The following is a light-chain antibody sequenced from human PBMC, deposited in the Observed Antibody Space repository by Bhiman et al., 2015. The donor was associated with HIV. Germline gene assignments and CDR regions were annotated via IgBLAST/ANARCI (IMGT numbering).Light chain of an antibody. Sequence: SYVLTQPPSVSVAPGKTARITCGGNNIGSKSVHWYQQKPGQAPVLVIYKDSERPSGIPERFSGSSSGTTVTLTISGAQLDDEADYYCYSAADSRRVFGAGTKLTVL. CDR3: YSAADSRRV. CDR2: KDS. J-gene: IGLJ3*02. V-gene: IGLV3-21*01. CDR1: NIGSKS.